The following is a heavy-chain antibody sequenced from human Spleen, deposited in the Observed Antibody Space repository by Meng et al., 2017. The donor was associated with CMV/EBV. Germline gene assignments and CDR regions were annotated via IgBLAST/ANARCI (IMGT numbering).Heavy chain of an antibody. D-gene: IGHD6-19*01. CDR1: GYTFTSYA. Sequence: ASVKVSCKASGYTFTSYAMHWVRQAPGQRLEWMGWSNAGNGNTKYSQEFQGRVTITRDTSASTAYMELSSLRSEDMAVYYCAREGLGPYYYYGMDVWGQGTTVTVSS. V-gene: IGHV1-3*02. CDR2: SNAGNGNT. J-gene: IGHJ6*02. CDR3: AREGLGPYYYYGMDV.